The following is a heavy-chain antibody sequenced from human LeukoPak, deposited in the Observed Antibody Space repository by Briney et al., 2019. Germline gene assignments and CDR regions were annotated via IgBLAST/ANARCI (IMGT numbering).Heavy chain of an antibody. J-gene: IGHJ4*02. Sequence: GGSLRLSCAASGFTFSSYAMHWVRQVPGKGLEYVSAISSNGGSTYYANSVKGRFTISRDNSKNALYLQMGSLRAEDMAVYYCARDRLPYSSSWHPGYYFDYWGQGTLVTVSS. CDR3: ARDRLPYSSSWHPGYYFDY. CDR2: ISSNGGST. CDR1: GFTFSSYA. D-gene: IGHD6-13*01. V-gene: IGHV3-64*01.